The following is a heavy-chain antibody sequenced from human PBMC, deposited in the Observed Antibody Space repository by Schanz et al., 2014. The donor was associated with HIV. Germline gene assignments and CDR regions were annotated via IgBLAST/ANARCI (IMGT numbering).Heavy chain of an antibody. V-gene: IGHV3-23*01. Sequence: EVQLLESGGGLVQPGGSLRLSCEASGFTFSNYAMSWVRQAPGKGLEWVSGISDTGVRTNYADSVKGRLTISRDNSENTLYLQMNSLRAEDTAVYYCAKSRGDSWPYGLDVWGQGTTVTVSS. CDR3: AKSRGDSWPYGLDV. CDR1: GFTFSNYA. J-gene: IGHJ6*02. D-gene: IGHD4-17*01. CDR2: ISDTGVRT.